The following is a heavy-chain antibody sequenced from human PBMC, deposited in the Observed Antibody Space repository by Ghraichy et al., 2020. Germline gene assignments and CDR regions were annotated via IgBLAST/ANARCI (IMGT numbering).Heavy chain of an antibody. V-gene: IGHV3-23*01. CDR1: GFTFSTYA. CDR3: VKDRVGATGGDAFDI. D-gene: IGHD1-26*01. CDR2: ISGGGGST. Sequence: GGSLRLSCAAFGFTFSTYAMNWVRQAPGKGLEWVSSISGGGGSTYYADSVKGRFTISRDNSKNTLYLQMSSLRAEDTAVYYCVKDRVGATGGDAFDIWGQATMVTVSS. J-gene: IGHJ3*02.